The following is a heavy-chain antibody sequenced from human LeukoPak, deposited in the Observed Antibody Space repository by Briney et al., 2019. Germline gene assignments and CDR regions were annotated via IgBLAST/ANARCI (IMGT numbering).Heavy chain of an antibody. D-gene: IGHD2-21*01. Sequence: AGGSPRLSCTASGFTFGGYAMTWIRQAPGKGLEWVGFIRHKAYGGTAEYAASVKGRFTISRDDSKSIAYLQMNSLKSEDTGVYYCTRESGGDVDYWGQGTLVTVSS. CDR1: GFTFGGYA. CDR2: IRHKAYGGTA. V-gene: IGHV3-49*03. CDR3: TRESGGDVDY. J-gene: IGHJ4*02.